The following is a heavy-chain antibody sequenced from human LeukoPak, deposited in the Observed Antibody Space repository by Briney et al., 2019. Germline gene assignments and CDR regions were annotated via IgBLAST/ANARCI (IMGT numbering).Heavy chain of an antibody. CDR1: GFIFSTSW. Sequence: EGSLRLSCTASGFIFSTSWMTWVRQAPGKGLEWVANINLDGSEKYYVDSVKGRFTISRDNAKNSLYLQMNSLRAEDTAVYYCARGITSGPRRYDVRNFDYWGQGTPVTVSS. V-gene: IGHV3-7*01. CDR3: ARGITSGPRRYDVRNFDY. J-gene: IGHJ4*02. D-gene: IGHD5-12*01. CDR2: INLDGSEK.